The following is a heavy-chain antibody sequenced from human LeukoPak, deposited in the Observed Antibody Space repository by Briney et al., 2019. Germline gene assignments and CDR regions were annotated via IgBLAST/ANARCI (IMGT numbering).Heavy chain of an antibody. Sequence: SETLSLTCTVSGGSLSSSSYYWGWIRQPPGKGLEWIGSIYYSGSTYYNPSLKSRVTISVDTSKNQFSLKLSSVTAADTAVYYCARLDSSGYYQYYFDYWGQGTLVTVSS. CDR3: ARLDSSGYYQYYFDY. CDR1: GGSLSSSSYY. J-gene: IGHJ4*02. V-gene: IGHV4-39*01. D-gene: IGHD3-22*01. CDR2: IYYSGST.